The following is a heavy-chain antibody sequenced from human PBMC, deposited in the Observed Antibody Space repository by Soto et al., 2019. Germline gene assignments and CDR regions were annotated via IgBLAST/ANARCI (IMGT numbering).Heavy chain of an antibody. Sequence: HVHVVESGGGVVQPGTSLRLSCTASGFSFFNYGFAWIRQAPGKGLEWVAVVTYDSSTKYYADSVKGRFTISRDNSKNTVYLQMDSLQHNDSALYYCGKAGGSELRYFDWPEVGVWGQGTLVTVSS. J-gene: IGHJ4*02. CDR3: GKAGGSELRYFDWPEVGV. D-gene: IGHD3-9*01. CDR1: GFSFFNYG. CDR2: VTYDSSTK. V-gene: IGHV3-30*18.